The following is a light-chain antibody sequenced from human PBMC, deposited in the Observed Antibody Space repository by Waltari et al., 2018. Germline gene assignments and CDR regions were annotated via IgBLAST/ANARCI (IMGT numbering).Light chain of an antibody. Sequence: DIQMTQSPSTLSASVGDRVTITCRASQSISSWLAWYQQKPGKAPKLLIYKASSLESGVPARFSGSGSGTEFTLTISSLQPDDFATYYCQQYNSYPYTFGQGTKLEIK. V-gene: IGKV1-5*03. J-gene: IGKJ2*01. CDR3: QQYNSYPYT. CDR2: KAS. CDR1: QSISSW.